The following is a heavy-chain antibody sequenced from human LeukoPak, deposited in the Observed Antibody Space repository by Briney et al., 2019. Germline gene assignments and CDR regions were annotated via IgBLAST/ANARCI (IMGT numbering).Heavy chain of an antibody. D-gene: IGHD1-14*01. Sequence: SVKVSCKASGGTFSSYAISWVRQAPGQGLEWMGGIIPIFGAANYAQKFQGRVTITADESTSTAYMELSSLRSEDTAVYYCASGPSLQTTLYYYYGMDVWGQGTTVTVSS. CDR1: GGTFSSYA. V-gene: IGHV1-69*13. CDR3: ASGPSLQTTLYYYYGMDV. J-gene: IGHJ6*02. CDR2: IIPIFGAA.